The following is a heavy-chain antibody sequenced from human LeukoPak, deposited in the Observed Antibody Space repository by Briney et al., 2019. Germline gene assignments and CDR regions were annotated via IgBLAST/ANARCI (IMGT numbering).Heavy chain of an antibody. V-gene: IGHV3-30-3*01. CDR2: MSFDGDSE. Sequence: GGSLRLSCAASGFTFSTYPMHWVRQAPGKGLEWVAVMSFDGDSEYYSDSVRGRFTVSRDNAKNTLYLQMNSLRAEDTAVYYCARDKIVGPTRFDYWGQGILVTVSS. CDR3: ARDKIVGPTRFDY. J-gene: IGHJ4*02. CDR1: GFTFSTYP. D-gene: IGHD1-26*01.